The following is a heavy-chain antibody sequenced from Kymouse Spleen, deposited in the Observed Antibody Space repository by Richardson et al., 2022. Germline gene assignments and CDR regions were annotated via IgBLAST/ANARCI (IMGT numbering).Heavy chain of an antibody. CDR3: AREYSSYYYYYYGMDV. V-gene: IGHV4-61*01. D-gene: IGHD6-6*01. CDR1: GGSVSSGSYY. Sequence: QVQLQESGPGLVKPSETLSLTCTVSGGSVSSGSYYWSWIRQPPGKGLEWIGYIYYSGSTNYNPSLKSRVTISVDTSKNQFSLKLSSVTAADTAVYYCAREYSSYYYYYYGMDVWGQGTTVTVSS. J-gene: IGHJ6*02. CDR2: IYYSGST.